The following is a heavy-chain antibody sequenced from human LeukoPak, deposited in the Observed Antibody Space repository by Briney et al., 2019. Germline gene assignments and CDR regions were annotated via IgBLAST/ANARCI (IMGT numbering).Heavy chain of an antibody. CDR3: ARVGYYYDSSGYRHSRYFQH. CDR2: INHSGST. CDR1: GGSFSGYY. J-gene: IGHJ1*01. Sequence: SETLSLTCAVYGGSFSGYYWSWIRQPPGKGLEWIGEINHSGSTNYNPSLKSRVTISVDTSKNQFSLKLSSVTAADTAVYYCARVGYYYDSSGYRHSRYFQHWGQGTLVTVSS. V-gene: IGHV4-34*01. D-gene: IGHD3-22*01.